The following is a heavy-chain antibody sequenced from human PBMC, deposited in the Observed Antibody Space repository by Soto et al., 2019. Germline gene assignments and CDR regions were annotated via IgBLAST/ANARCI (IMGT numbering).Heavy chain of an antibody. Sequence: QVQLQESGPGLVKPSQTLSLTCTVSGGSISSGGYYWSWIRQHPGKGLEWIGYTYYSGSPYYNPSLKSRVTIPVDTSKNQFSLKLSSVTAADTAVYYCARGRLPTIWFDPWGQGTLVTVSS. V-gene: IGHV4-31*03. J-gene: IGHJ5*02. D-gene: IGHD2-15*01. CDR2: TYYSGSP. CDR1: GGSISSGGYY. CDR3: ARGRLPTIWFDP.